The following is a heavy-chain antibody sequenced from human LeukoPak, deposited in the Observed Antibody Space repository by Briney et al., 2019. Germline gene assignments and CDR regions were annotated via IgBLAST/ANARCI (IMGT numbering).Heavy chain of an antibody. CDR3: ARRGISQGYYMDV. V-gene: IGHV4-61*02. CDR1: GGSISSGSYY. Sequence: PSETLSLTCTVSGGSISSGSYYWSWIRQPAGKGLEWIGRIYTSGSTNYNPSLKSRVTISVDTSKNQFSLKLTSVTAADTAVYFCARRGISQGYYMDVWGKGATVTISS. J-gene: IGHJ6*03. CDR2: IYTSGST. D-gene: IGHD6-13*01.